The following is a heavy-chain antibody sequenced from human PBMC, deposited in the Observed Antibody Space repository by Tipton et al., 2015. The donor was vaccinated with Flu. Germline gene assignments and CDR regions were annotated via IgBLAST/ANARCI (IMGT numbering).Heavy chain of an antibody. CDR2: AFFSGDA. D-gene: IGHD2-2*01. CDR3: ARGGNCSRSSCFPAHMDY. J-gene: IGHJ4*02. Sequence: TLSLTCTVSGASMNHYYWNWIRQSPGKGLQWLGHAFFSGDATYNPSLKSRATISVDTSKNQFSLSLASVTAADTAVYYCARGGNCSRSSCFPAHMDYWGQGALVTVSS. V-gene: IGHV4-59*01. CDR1: GASMNHYY.